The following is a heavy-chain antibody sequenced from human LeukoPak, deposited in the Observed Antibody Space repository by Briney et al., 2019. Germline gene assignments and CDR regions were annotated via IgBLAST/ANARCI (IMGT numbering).Heavy chain of an antibody. V-gene: IGHV4-4*07. CDR2: IYTSGST. J-gene: IGHJ6*02. D-gene: IGHD2-15*01. Sequence: SETLSLTCTVSGGSISSYYWSWIRQPAGKGLEWIGRIYTSGSTNYNPSLKSRVTMSVDTSKNQFSLKLSSVTAADTAVYYCARHTCSSGRCYNYYHYGMDVWGQGTTVTVSS. CDR1: GGSISSYY. CDR3: ARHTCSSGRCYNYYHYGMDV.